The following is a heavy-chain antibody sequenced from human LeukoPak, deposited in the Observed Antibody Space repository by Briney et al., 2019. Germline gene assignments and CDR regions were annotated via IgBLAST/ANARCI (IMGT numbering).Heavy chain of an antibody. Sequence: ASVKVSCKASGGTFSSYAISWVRQAPGQGLEWMGGIIPIFGTANYAQKFQGRVTITADESTSTAYMELSSLRSEDTAVYYCARVGATGFAFDIWGQRTMVTVSS. CDR1: GGTFSSYA. CDR3: ARVGATGFAFDI. V-gene: IGHV1-69*13. D-gene: IGHD1-26*01. CDR2: IIPIFGTA. J-gene: IGHJ3*02.